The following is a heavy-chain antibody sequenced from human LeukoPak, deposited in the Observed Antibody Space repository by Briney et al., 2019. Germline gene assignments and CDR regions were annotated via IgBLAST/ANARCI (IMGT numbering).Heavy chain of an antibody. CDR1: GLTVSSNY. D-gene: IGHD2-15*01. J-gene: IGHJ4*02. CDR2: IYSGGSQ. Sequence: GGSLRLSCAASGLTVSSNYMTWVRQAPGKGLEWVSVIYSGGSQYYADSVKGRFSISRDNSKNTVYLQMNGLRAEDTAVYYRARDRRYCSGDSCYSGVDYWGQGTLVTVSS. V-gene: IGHV3-53*01. CDR3: ARDRRYCSGDSCYSGVDY.